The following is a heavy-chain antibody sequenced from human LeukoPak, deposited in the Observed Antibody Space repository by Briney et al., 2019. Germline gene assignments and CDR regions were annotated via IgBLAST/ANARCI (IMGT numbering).Heavy chain of an antibody. CDR2: INPNSGGT. D-gene: IGHD3-10*01. V-gene: IGHV1-2*02. Sequence: ASVKVSCKASGYTFTSYGISWVRQAPGQGLEWMGWINPNSGGTNYAQKFQGRVTMTRDTSISTAYMELSRLRSDDTAVYYCARISRATYYYGSGSRGVIFDYWGQGTLVTVSS. J-gene: IGHJ4*02. CDR1: GYTFTSYG. CDR3: ARISRATYYYGSGSRGVIFDY.